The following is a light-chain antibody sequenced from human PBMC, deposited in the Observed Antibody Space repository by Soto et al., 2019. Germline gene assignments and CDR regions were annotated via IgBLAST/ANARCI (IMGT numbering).Light chain of an antibody. CDR1: SSNIGSTYD. CDR3: QSYDDSLSVHYV. V-gene: IGLV1-40*01. J-gene: IGLJ1*01. CDR2: GNT. Sequence: QLVLTQPPSVSGAPGPRVTISCTGSSSNIGSTYDVQWYQQLPGTAPKLLIHGNTDRPSGVPDRFSGSKSGTSASLAITGLQADDEADYYCQSYDDSLSVHYVFGTGTKLTV.